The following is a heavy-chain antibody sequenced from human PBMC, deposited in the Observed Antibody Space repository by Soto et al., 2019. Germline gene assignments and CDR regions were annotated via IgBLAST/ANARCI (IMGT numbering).Heavy chain of an antibody. CDR2: ISGSGGST. CDR1: GFTFSSYS. Sequence: GGSLRLSCAASGFTFSSYSMNWVRQAPGKGLEWVSAISGSGGSTYYADSVKGRFTISRDNSKNTLYLQMNSMRAEDTAVYYCAKVRWLQNDAFDIWGQGTMVTVS. V-gene: IGHV3-23*01. D-gene: IGHD5-12*01. CDR3: AKVRWLQNDAFDI. J-gene: IGHJ3*02.